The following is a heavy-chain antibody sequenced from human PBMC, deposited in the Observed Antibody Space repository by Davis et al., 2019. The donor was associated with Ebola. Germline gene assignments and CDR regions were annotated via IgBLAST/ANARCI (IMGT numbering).Heavy chain of an antibody. CDR3: ARSRGNDFWAGSLSPNWLDP. CDR1: DYSISSGYY. J-gene: IGHJ5*02. V-gene: IGHV4-38-2*02. Sequence: MPSETLSLTCIVSDYSISSGYYCGCIRQPPGQALEWIWSIHHSGRATSYNPSLRSRVTISVDTSKNQFSRKLTLVTAAETAMYYCARSRGNDFWAGSLSPNWLDPWGQGTLVTVSS. CDR2: IHHSGRAT. D-gene: IGHD3/OR15-3a*01.